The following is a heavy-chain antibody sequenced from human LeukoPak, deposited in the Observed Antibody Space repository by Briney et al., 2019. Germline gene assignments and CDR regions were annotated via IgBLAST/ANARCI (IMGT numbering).Heavy chain of an antibody. J-gene: IGHJ4*02. V-gene: IGHV4-39*07. D-gene: IGHD2-2*01. CDR2: IYHNGRT. Sequence: PSETLSLTCFVSGGSISNTNYYWAWIRQPPGKGLEYIGSIYHNGRTYYNPSLTSRVTMSVDTSKSQFSLKLSSVTAADTAVYYCARVERCSSTSCYSFDYWGQGTLVTVSS. CDR3: ARVERCSSTSCYSFDY. CDR1: GGSISNTNYY.